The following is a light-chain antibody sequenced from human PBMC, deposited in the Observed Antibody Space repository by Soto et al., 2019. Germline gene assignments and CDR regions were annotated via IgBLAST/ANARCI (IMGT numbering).Light chain of an antibody. V-gene: IGKV1-5*01. CDR1: QSISSW. CDR3: QQYNSYGT. J-gene: IGKJ1*01. Sequence: DIQMTQSPSTLSGSVGDRVTSTCRASQSISSWLAWYKQEPGKAPXLLIYDASSLESGVPSRFSGSGSGTESTLTISSLQPDDFATYYCQQYNSYGTFGQGTKVDIK. CDR2: DAS.